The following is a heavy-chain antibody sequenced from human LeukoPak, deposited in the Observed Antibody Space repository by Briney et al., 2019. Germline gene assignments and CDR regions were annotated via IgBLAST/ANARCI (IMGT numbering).Heavy chain of an antibody. CDR3: ASSIAVAGRGAFDI. V-gene: IGHV1-2*02. CDR1: GYTFTGYY. D-gene: IGHD6-19*01. Sequence: GASVKVSCKASGYTFTGYYMHWVRQAPGQGLEWMGWINPNSGGTNYAQKFQGRVTMTRDTSISTAYMELSRLRSDDTAVYYCASSIAVAGRGAFDIWGQGTMVTVSS. CDR2: INPNSGGT. J-gene: IGHJ3*02.